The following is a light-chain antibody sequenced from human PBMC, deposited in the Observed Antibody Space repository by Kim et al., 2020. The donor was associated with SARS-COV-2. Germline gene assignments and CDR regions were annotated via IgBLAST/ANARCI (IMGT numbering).Light chain of an antibody. V-gene: IGLV3-19*01. Sequence: AVGQTVRITCQGDSLRSDYASWYQQKPGQAPVLVIYGKNNRPSGIPDRFSGSSSGNTASLTITGAQAEDEADYYCNSRDSSGNHVVFGGGTQLTVL. CDR1: SLRSDY. J-gene: IGLJ2*01. CDR2: GKN. CDR3: NSRDSSGNHVV.